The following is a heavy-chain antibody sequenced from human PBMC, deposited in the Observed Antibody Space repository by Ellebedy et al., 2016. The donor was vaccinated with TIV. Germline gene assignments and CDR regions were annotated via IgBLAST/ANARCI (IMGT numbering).Heavy chain of an antibody. CDR3: ARVGVRSSSG. CDR2: LYYGGST. CDR1: GVSISSGGFY. J-gene: IGHJ4*02. Sequence: SETLSLTCNVSGVSISSGGFYLSWIRQHPGKGLEWIGYLYYGGSTYYNPSLKSRVTLSVETSKNQFFLRLNSVTAADTAVYYCARVGVRSSSGWGQGTLVTVSS. D-gene: IGHD3-10*01. V-gene: IGHV4-31*03.